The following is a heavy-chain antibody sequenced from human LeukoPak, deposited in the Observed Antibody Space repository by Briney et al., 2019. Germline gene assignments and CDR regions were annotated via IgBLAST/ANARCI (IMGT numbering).Heavy chain of an antibody. D-gene: IGHD6-19*01. J-gene: IGHJ6*03. Sequence: RPGGSLRLSCAVSGFTFDDYAMHWVRQAPGKGVEWVSGISWNSGSIGYADSVKGRFTISRDNAKNSLYLQMNSLRAEDMALYYCAKDSVAGTVFTPYYYMDVWGKGTTVTVSS. V-gene: IGHV3-9*03. CDR3: AKDSVAGTVFTPYYYMDV. CDR2: ISWNSGSI. CDR1: GFTFDDYA.